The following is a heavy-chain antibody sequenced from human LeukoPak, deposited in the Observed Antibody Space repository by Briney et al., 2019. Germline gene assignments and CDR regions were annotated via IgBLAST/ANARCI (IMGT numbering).Heavy chain of an antibody. CDR1: GFTVSSNY. CDR3: ASLLGSSWDADY. CDR2: IYSGGST. V-gene: IGHV3-66*01. D-gene: IGHD6-13*01. J-gene: IGHJ4*02. Sequence: GGSLRLSCAASGFTVSSNYMSWVRQAPGKGLEWVSVIYSGGSTYYADSVKGRFTISRDNSKNTLYLQMNSLRAADTAVYYCASLLGSSWDADYGGQGTLVTVSS.